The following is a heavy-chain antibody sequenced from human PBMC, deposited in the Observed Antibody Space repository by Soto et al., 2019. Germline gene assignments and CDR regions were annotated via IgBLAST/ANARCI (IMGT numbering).Heavy chain of an antibody. V-gene: IGHV1-8*01. CDR1: GYTFRSYD. Sequence: QVLLVQSGAEVKKPGASVKVSCTGSGYTFRSYDIHWVRQATGQGLEWMGWVNPNTGYTGYAQKCQGRVTMTRDMSKSSAYMEVNSLTSEDTAIYYCARAYGAGSFDFWGQGTLVSVSS. J-gene: IGHJ5*01. CDR3: ARAYGAGSFDF. CDR2: VNPNTGYT. D-gene: IGHD3-10*01.